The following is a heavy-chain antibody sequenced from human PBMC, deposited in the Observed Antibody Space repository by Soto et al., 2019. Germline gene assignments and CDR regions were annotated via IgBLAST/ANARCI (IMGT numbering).Heavy chain of an antibody. Sequence: GASVKVSCKASGYTFTSYAMHWLRQAPGQRLEWMGWINAGNGNTKYSQKFQGRVTITRDTSASTAYMELSSLRSEDTAVYYCARDHCSTSCYEGPDYWGQGTLVTVSS. V-gene: IGHV1-3*01. CDR1: GYTFTSYA. CDR3: ARDHCSTSCYEGPDY. J-gene: IGHJ4*02. D-gene: IGHD2-2*01. CDR2: INAGNGNT.